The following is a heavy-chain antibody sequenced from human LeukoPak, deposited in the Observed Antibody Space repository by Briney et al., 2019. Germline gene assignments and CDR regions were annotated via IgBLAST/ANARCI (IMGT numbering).Heavy chain of an antibody. CDR1: GFTFSGSA. V-gene: IGHV3-73*01. CDR3: TRRALYDYVWGSYRPNYGMDV. Sequence: PGGSLRLSCAASGFTFSGSAMHWVRQASGKGLEWVGRIRSKANSYATAYAASVKGRFTISRDDSKNTAYVQMNSLKTEDTAVYYCTRRALYDYVWGSYRPNYGMDVWGQGTTVTVSS. CDR2: IRSKANSYAT. D-gene: IGHD3-16*02. J-gene: IGHJ6*02.